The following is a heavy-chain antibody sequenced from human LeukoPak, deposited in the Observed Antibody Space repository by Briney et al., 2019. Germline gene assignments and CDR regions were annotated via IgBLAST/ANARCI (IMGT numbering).Heavy chain of an antibody. D-gene: IGHD3-10*01. CDR2: IYYSGST. Sequence: SETLSLTCTVSGGSISSSSYYWGWIRQPPGKGLEWIGSIYYSGSTYYNPSLKSRVTISVDTSKNQFSLKLSSVTAADTAVYYCARHASHPYGSGRSFDYWGQGTLVTVSS. CDR1: GGSISSSSYY. V-gene: IGHV4-39*01. J-gene: IGHJ4*02. CDR3: ARHASHPYGSGRSFDY.